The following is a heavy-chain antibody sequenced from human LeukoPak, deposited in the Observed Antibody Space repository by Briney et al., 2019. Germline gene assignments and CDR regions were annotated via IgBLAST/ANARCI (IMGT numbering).Heavy chain of an antibody. Sequence: ASVKVSCKASGYTFTSYYMHWVRQAPGQGLEWMGIINPSGGSTSYAQKFQGRVTMTRDTSTSTVYMELSSLRSEDTAVYNCARDRLYYDSSGNFDYWGQGTLVTVSS. CDR3: ARDRLYYDSSGNFDY. D-gene: IGHD3-22*01. J-gene: IGHJ4*02. CDR2: INPSGGST. CDR1: GYTFTSYY. V-gene: IGHV1-46*01.